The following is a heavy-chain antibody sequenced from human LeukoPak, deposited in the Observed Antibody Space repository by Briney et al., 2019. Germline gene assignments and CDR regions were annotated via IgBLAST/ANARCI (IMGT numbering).Heavy chain of an antibody. D-gene: IGHD1-26*01. J-gene: IGHJ5*02. CDR3: ATEPFTFGEDKYRGGYFDP. Sequence: GSSVKVSCKASGGTFSSYAISWVRQAPGQGLEWMGGIIPIFGTANYAQKFQGRVTITADESTSTAYMELSSLRSEDTAVYYCATEPFTFGEDKYRGGYFDPWGQGTLVTVSS. CDR1: GGTFSSYA. CDR2: IIPIFGTA. V-gene: IGHV1-69*01.